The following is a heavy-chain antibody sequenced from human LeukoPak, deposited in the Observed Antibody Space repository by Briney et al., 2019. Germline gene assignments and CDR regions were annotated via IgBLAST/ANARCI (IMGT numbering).Heavy chain of an antibody. V-gene: IGHV3-21*01. CDR3: AKDLHSGSYYDWFDP. CDR1: GFTFSSYT. Sequence: PGGSLRLSCAASGFTFSSYTMNWVRQAPGKGLKWVSSISSGSGYIYYTDSVKGRFTISRDNTNNSLYLQMNSLRAEDTAVYYCAKDLHSGSYYDWFDPWGQGTLVTVSS. D-gene: IGHD1-26*01. CDR2: ISSGSGYI. J-gene: IGHJ5*02.